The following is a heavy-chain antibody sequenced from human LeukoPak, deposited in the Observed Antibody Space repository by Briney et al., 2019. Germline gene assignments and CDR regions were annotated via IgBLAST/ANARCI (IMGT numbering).Heavy chain of an antibody. J-gene: IGHJ5*02. V-gene: IGHV4-39*07. CDR1: GGSISSSSYY. Sequence: SETLSLTCTVSGGSISSSSYYWGWIRQPPGTGLERIGSIYYSGSTYYNPSLKSRVTISVDTSKNQFSLKLSSVTAADTAVYYCARVQRIVGATGWFDPWGQGTLVTVSS. CDR2: IYYSGST. CDR3: ARVQRIVGATGWFDP. D-gene: IGHD1-26*01.